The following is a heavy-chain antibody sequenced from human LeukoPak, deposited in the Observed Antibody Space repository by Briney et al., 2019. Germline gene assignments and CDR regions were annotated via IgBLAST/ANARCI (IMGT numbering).Heavy chain of an antibody. D-gene: IGHD3-3*01. Sequence: SETLSLTCTVSGCSISSYYWSWIRQPPGKGLEWIGYIYYSGSTNYNPSPKSRLTISVDTSKHQFYLKLSSVTAADTAVYYCARERTHYVFWSGYFDYWGQGTLVTVSS. CDR1: GCSISSYY. CDR2: IYYSGST. V-gene: IGHV4-59*01. CDR3: ARERTHYVFWSGYFDY. J-gene: IGHJ4*02.